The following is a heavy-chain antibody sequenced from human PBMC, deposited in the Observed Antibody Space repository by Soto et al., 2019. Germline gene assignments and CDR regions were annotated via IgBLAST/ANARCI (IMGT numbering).Heavy chain of an antibody. V-gene: IGHV1-2*02. J-gene: IGHJ4*02. CDR1: GYTFTGYY. D-gene: IGHD1-7*01. CDR3: ARDPITGTTLNY. CDR2: INPNSGGT. Sequence: ASVKVSCKASGYTFTGYYMHWVRQAPGQGLEWMGWINPNSGGTNYAQKFQGRVTMTRDTSISTAYMELSRLRSDDTAVYYCARDPITGTTLNYWGQGTLVTVSS.